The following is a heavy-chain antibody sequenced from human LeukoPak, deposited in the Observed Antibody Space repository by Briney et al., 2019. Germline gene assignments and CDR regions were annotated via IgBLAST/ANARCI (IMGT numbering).Heavy chain of an antibody. CDR3: AKDQRAGWWKIFDY. CDR2: INGGGGNT. D-gene: IGHD2-15*01. V-gene: IGHV3-23*01. Sequence: PGGSLRLSCAASGFTFSSYTMSWVRQAPGKGLEWVSAINGGGGNTYYADSVKGRFTISRDNSKNMVYLQMNSLRADDTAVYYCAKDQRAGWWKIFDYWGQGTLVTVSS. CDR1: GFTFSSYT. J-gene: IGHJ4*02.